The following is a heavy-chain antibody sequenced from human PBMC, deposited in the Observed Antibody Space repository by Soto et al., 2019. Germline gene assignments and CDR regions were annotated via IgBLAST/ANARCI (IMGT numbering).Heavy chain of an antibody. Sequence: SETLSLTCTVSGGSVNYGDYYWSWIRQPPGKGLEWLGYIYYSGSIYYNPSLKGRVTISADTSKNQFSLRLSSVTAADTAVYYCARGELGRDYYFDYWGQGTLVTVSS. CDR2: IYYSGSI. J-gene: IGHJ4*02. CDR1: GGSVNYGDYY. V-gene: IGHV4-30-4*01. D-gene: IGHD1-26*01. CDR3: ARGELGRDYYFDY.